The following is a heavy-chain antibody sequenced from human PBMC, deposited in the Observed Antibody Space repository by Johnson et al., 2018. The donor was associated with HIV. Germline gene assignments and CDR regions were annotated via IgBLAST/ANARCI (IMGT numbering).Heavy chain of an antibody. Sequence: MQLVESGGGLVQPGGSLRLSCAASGFTVSSNYMNWVRQAPGKGLEWVSVIYSGGSTYYADSVKGRCTISRDNSKNTVYLQMNSLRAEDTAVYYCAREADPTNAFDIWGQGTMVTVSS. CDR2: IYSGGST. CDR1: GFTVSSNY. V-gene: IGHV3-66*01. D-gene: IGHD5-24*01. CDR3: AREADPTNAFDI. J-gene: IGHJ3*02.